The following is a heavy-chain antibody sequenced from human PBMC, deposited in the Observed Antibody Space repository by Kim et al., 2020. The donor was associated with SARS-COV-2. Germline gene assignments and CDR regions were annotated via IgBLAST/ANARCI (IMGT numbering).Heavy chain of an antibody. CDR3: ANRLDGYNLWPDAFDI. D-gene: IGHD5-12*01. J-gene: IGHJ3*02. V-gene: IGHV3-30*04. Sequence: GGSLRLSCAASGFTFSSYAMHWVRQAPGKGLEWVAVISYDGSNKYYADSVKGRFTISRDNSKNTLYLQMNSLRAEDTAVYYCANRLDGYNLWPDAFDIWGQGTMVTVSS. CDR1: GFTFSSYA. CDR2: ISYDGSNK.